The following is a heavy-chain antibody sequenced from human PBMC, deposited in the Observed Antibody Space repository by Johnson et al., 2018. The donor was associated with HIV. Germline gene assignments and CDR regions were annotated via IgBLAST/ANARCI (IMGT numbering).Heavy chain of an antibody. Sequence: VQVVESGGGLVQPGGSLRLSCAASGFTFSSYDMHWVRQATGKGLEWVSAIGTAGDTYYPGSVKGRFTISRDNSKNTLYLQMNSLRAEDTAVYYCAKDWSVLEWLSLHAFDIWGQGTMVTVSS. V-gene: IGHV3-13*01. J-gene: IGHJ3*02. CDR2: IGTAGDT. D-gene: IGHD3-3*01. CDR3: AKDWSVLEWLSLHAFDI. CDR1: GFTFSSYD.